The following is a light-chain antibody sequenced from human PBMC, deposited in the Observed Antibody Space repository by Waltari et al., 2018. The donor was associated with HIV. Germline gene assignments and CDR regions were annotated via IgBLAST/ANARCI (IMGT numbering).Light chain of an antibody. CDR2: SNN. CDR3: TAWDDGLSDPV. CDR1: SSNLGSHT. J-gene: IGLJ3*02. V-gene: IGLV1-44*01. Sequence: QSVLTQPPSASGPPGQRVTISCSGSSSNLGSHTVTWYQQLPGTAPKLLIYSNNQRPSGVPDRFSGSKSGTSASLAISGLQSEDEADYYCTAWDDGLSDPVFGGGTKLTVL.